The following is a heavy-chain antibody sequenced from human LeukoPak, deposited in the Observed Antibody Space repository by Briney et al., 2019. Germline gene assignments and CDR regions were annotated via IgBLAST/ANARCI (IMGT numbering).Heavy chain of an antibody. CDR2: IYYSGST. V-gene: IGHV4-59*01. CDR1: GGSISSYY. D-gene: IGHD3-16*02. CDR3: ARVRLGELSLYTNWFDP. Sequence: SETLSLTCTVSGGSISSYYWSWIRQPPGKGLEWIGYIYYSGSTNYNPSLKSRVTISVDTSKNQFSLKLSPVTAADTAVYYCARVRLGELSLYTNWFDPWGQGTLVTVSS. J-gene: IGHJ5*02.